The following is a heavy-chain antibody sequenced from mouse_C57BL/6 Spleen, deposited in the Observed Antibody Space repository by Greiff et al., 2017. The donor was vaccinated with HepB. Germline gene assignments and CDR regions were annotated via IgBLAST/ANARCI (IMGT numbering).Heavy chain of an antibody. CDR2: IRSKSNNYAT. D-gene: IGHD4-1*01. Sequence: EVQRVESGGGLVQPKGSLKLSCAASGFTFNTYAMHWVRQAPGKGLEWVARIRSKSNNYATYYADSVKDRITITRDESQSMLYLQMNNLKTEDTAMYYYVRALTGSFDYWGQGTTLTVSS. CDR3: VRALTGSFDY. V-gene: IGHV10-3*01. CDR1: GFTFNTYA. J-gene: IGHJ2*01.